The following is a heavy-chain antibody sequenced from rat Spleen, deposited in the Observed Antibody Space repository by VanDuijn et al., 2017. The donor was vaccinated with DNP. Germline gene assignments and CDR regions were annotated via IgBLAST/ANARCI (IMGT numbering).Heavy chain of an antibody. J-gene: IGHJ3*01. D-gene: IGHD1-12*02. CDR3: ARSQGYYYDGSYYPFAY. Sequence: QVQLKESGPGLVQPSQTLSLTCTVAGFSLTSNSVHWVRQSPGKGLEWMGVIWNNGGTRYNSVLKSRLSISKDTSKSQVFLKMDSVQTEDTAMYFCARSQGYYYDGSYYPFAYWGQGILVTVSS. V-gene: IGHV2-41*01. CDR1: GFSLTSNS. CDR2: IWNNGGT.